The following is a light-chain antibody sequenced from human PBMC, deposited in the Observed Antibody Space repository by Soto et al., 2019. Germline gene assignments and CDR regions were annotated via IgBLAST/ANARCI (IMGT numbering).Light chain of an antibody. Sequence: QSVLTQPPSASGTPGQKATISCSGASSNIGNNFVSWYQQVPGTAPKLLIYSDDQRPSGFPDRVSGSKYGTSASLAISGLRSEDEADYYCSTWDASLGGRVFGGGTKLSVL. CDR1: SSNIGNNF. J-gene: IGLJ3*02. CDR3: STWDASLGGRV. V-gene: IGLV1-47*02. CDR2: SDD.